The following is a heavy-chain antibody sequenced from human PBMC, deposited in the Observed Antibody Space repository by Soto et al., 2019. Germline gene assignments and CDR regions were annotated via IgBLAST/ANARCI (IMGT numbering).Heavy chain of an antibody. CDR1: GASVKSGNYY. Sequence: SETLSLTCTVSGASVKSGNYYWSWIRQPPGKGLEWIGYIYYTGNTNDNPSLKSRVTMSVDTSKNQFSLRLSSVTAADTAVYYCARDARYNWNDGRTDYWGQGTLVTVSS. CDR3: ARDARYNWNDGRTDY. V-gene: IGHV4-61*01. D-gene: IGHD1-1*01. CDR2: IYYTGNT. J-gene: IGHJ4*02.